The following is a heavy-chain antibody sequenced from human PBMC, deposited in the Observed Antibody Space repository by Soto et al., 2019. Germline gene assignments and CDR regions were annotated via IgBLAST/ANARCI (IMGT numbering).Heavy chain of an antibody. Sequence: ASVKVSCKASGYTFISYGISWVRQAPGQGLEWMGWISAYNDYTNYAQKFQGRVTITADESTSTAYMELSSLRSEDTAVYYCARVSPGIAAAGISLDYYGMDVWGQGTTVTVSS. CDR1: GYTFISYG. V-gene: IGHV1-18*01. J-gene: IGHJ6*02. CDR3: ARVSPGIAAAGISLDYYGMDV. D-gene: IGHD6-13*01. CDR2: ISAYNDYT.